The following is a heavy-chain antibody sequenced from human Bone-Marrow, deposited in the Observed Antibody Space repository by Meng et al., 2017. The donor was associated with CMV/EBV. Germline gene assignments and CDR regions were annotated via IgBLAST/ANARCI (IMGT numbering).Heavy chain of an antibody. CDR1: GGSISSSSYY. V-gene: IGHV4-61*01. CDR2: IYYSGST. Sequence: SETLSLTCTVSGGSISSSSYYWSWIRQPPGKGLEWIGYIYYSGSTNYNPSLKSRVTISVDTSKNQFSLKLSSVTAADTAVYYCARELGGRTAMATSSLNWFDPWGQGTLVTVSS. J-gene: IGHJ5*02. D-gene: IGHD5-18*01. CDR3: ARELGGRTAMATSSLNWFDP.